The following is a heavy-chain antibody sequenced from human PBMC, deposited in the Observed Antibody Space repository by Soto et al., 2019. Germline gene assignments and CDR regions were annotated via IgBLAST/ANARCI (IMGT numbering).Heavy chain of an antibody. CDR1: GYTFTGYY. Sequence: QVQLVQSGAEVKKPGASVKVSCKASGYTFTGYYMHWVRQAPGQGLEWMGWINPNSGGTNYAQKFQGWVTMTRDTSISTDYMELSRLRSDDTAVYCCAWATMVRGVLYYFDYWGQGTLVTVSS. V-gene: IGHV1-2*04. CDR2: INPNSGGT. CDR3: AWATMVRGVLYYFDY. D-gene: IGHD3-10*01. J-gene: IGHJ4*02.